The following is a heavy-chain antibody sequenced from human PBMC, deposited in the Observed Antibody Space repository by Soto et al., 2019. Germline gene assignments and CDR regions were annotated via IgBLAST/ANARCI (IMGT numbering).Heavy chain of an antibody. J-gene: IGHJ6*02. Sequence: QVQLQESGPGLVKLSQTLSLTCTVSGGSISSDDYYWSWIRQPPGKGLEWIGYIYYSGSTYYNPSLESRVTLSVATSKNQFSLRLSSVTAADPAVYYCARDSSTYYYDSSGYSDYYYYGMDVWGQGTTVTVSS. D-gene: IGHD3-22*01. CDR1: GGSISSDDYY. CDR3: ARDSSTYYYDSSGYSDYYYYGMDV. V-gene: IGHV4-30-4*01. CDR2: IYYSGST.